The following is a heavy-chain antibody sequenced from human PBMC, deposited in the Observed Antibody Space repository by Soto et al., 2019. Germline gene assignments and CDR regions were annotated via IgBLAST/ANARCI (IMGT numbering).Heavy chain of an antibody. CDR1: GFTFSSYA. CDR2: ISGSGGST. CDR3: AKTPRVTMIVVVPWYFDY. D-gene: IGHD3-22*01. J-gene: IGHJ4*02. V-gene: IGHV3-23*01. Sequence: PGGSRRLSCAASGFTFSSYAMSWVRQSPGKGLEWVSAISGSGGSTYYADSVKGWFTISRDNSKNTLYLQMNSLRAEDTAVYYCAKTPRVTMIVVVPWYFDYWGQGTLVTVS.